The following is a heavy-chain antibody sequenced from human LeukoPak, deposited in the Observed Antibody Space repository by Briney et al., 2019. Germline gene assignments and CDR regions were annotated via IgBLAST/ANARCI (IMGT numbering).Heavy chain of an antibody. Sequence: SSETLSLTCTVSGGSISSSDYYWSWIRQPPGEGLEWIGYIYYSGSTYYNPSFKSRVTISVDTSKNQFSLKLSSVTAADTAVYYCARTVTTADDPAGSAFDIWGLGTMVTVSS. CDR3: ARTVTTADDPAGSAFDI. D-gene: IGHD4-17*01. CDR1: GGSISSSDYY. V-gene: IGHV4-30-4*01. CDR2: IYYSGST. J-gene: IGHJ3*02.